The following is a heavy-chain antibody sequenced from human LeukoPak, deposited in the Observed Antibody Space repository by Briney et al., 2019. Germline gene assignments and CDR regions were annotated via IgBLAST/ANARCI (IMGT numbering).Heavy chain of an antibody. CDR1: GGSISSYY. J-gene: IGHJ3*02. Sequence: SETLSLTCTVSGGSISSYYWSWIRQPPGKGLEWIGYIYYSGSTYYNPSLKSRVTISVDTSKNQFSLKLSSVTAADTAVYYCARSYYDSSGYHDAFDIWGQGTMVTVSS. V-gene: IGHV4-59*06. CDR3: ARSYYDSSGYHDAFDI. D-gene: IGHD3-22*01. CDR2: IYYSGST.